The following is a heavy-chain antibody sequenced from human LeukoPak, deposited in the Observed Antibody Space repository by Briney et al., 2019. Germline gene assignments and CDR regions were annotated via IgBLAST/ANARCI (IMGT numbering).Heavy chain of an antibody. Sequence: VASVKVSCKASGYTFADYFIHWVRQAPGRGLEWMGRINPNTGGAEYAPKFQGWVTMTRDTSISTAYVEVNRLISDDTAVYYCARDLTSTSNWEFDYWGQGTLVIVSS. CDR2: INPNTGGA. J-gene: IGHJ4*02. CDR3: ARDLTSTSNWEFDY. V-gene: IGHV1-2*04. CDR1: GYTFADYF. D-gene: IGHD1-26*01.